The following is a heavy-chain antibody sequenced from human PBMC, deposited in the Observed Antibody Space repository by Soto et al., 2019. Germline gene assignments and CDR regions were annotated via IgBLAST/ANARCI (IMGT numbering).Heavy chain of an antibody. CDR2: ISSSSSTI. V-gene: IGHV3-48*02. CDR3: AIEPGYSKGY. D-gene: IGHD4-4*01. CDR1: GFTFSSYS. Sequence: EVQLVESGGGLVQPGGSLRLSCAASGFTFSSYSMNWVRQAPGKGLEWVSYISSSSSTIYYADSVKGRFTISRDNAKNSLYLPMNSLRDEDTAVYSCAIEPGYSKGYWGQGTLVTVSS. J-gene: IGHJ4*02.